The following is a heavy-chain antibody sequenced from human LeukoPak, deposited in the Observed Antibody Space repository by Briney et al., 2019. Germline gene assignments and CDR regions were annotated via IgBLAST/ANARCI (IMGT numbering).Heavy chain of an antibody. Sequence: GGSLRLSCAASGFTFSSYGMHWVRQAPGKGLEWVAFIRYDGSNKYYADSVKGRFTISRDNSKNTLYPQMNSLRAEDTAVYYCAKDRGSSSYYYYYYYMDVWGKGTTVTVSS. V-gene: IGHV3-30*02. CDR3: AKDRGSSSYYYYYYYMDV. CDR1: GFTFSSYG. J-gene: IGHJ6*03. CDR2: IRYDGSNK. D-gene: IGHD6-6*01.